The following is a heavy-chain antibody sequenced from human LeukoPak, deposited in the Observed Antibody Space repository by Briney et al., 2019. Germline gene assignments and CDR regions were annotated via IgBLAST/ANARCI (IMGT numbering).Heavy chain of an antibody. Sequence: PGGSLRLSCAASGFTFSSYSMNWVRQAPGKGLERVSSISSSSSYIHYADSVKGRFTISRDDAKNSLYLQMNSLRAEDTAVYYCARDHDYGDYPDAFDIWGQGTMVTVSS. CDR1: GFTFSSYS. CDR3: ARDHDYGDYPDAFDI. D-gene: IGHD4-17*01. CDR2: ISSSSSYI. J-gene: IGHJ3*02. V-gene: IGHV3-21*01.